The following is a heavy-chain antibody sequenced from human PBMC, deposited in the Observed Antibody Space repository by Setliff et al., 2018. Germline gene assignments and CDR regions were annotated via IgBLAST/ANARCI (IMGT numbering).Heavy chain of an antibody. V-gene: IGHV1-18*01. Sequence: GASVKVSCKASGYTFTSHGISWVRQAPGQRLEWMGWISAYNGNTHYAQKFQGRVTVTTDTSTTTAYMELRSLRSDDTAVYYCAKSEWLRDYYYGLDVWGQGTTVTVSS. CDR3: AKSEWLRDYYYGLDV. J-gene: IGHJ6*02. D-gene: IGHD5-12*01. CDR2: ISAYNGNT. CDR1: GYTFTSHG.